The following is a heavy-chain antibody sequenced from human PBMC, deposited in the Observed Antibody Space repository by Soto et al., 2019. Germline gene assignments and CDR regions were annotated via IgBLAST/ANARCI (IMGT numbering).Heavy chain of an antibody. D-gene: IGHD4-17*01. V-gene: IGHV3-23*01. Sequence: GGSLRLSCAASGFTFSSYAMSWVRQAPGKGLEWVSAISGSGGSTYYADSVKGRFTISRDNSKNTLYLQMNSLRAEDTAVYYCAKDLEGDYQTYYFDYWGQGTLVTVSS. J-gene: IGHJ4*02. CDR1: GFTFSSYA. CDR3: AKDLEGDYQTYYFDY. CDR2: ISGSGGST.